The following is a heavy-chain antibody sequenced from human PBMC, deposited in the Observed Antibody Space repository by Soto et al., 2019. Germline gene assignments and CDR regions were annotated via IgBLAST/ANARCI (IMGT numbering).Heavy chain of an antibody. CDR1: GFIFSSYW. Sequence: VGSLRLSCSASGFIFSSYWMTWVRHAPGKGLEWVANVKQDGSEQHYVDSVKGRFTISRDNVKNSLFLQMNSPRAEDTAVYYRVGGSGWVMDYWGQGTLVTVSS. CDR3: VGGSGWVMDY. J-gene: IGHJ4*02. V-gene: IGHV3-7*03. CDR2: VKQDGSEQ. D-gene: IGHD6-19*01.